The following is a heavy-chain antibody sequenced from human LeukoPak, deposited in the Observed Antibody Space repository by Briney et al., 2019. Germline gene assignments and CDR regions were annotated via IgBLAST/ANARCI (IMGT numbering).Heavy chain of an antibody. CDR1: GYTLTELS. D-gene: IGHD6-13*01. CDR3: AEGLYSSPPHSYYYYYMDV. V-gene: IGHV1-24*01. CDR2: FDPEDGET. Sequence: ASVKVSCKVSGYTLTELSMHWVRQAPGKGLEWMGGFDPEDGETIYAQKFQGRVTMTEDTSTDTAYMELSSLRSEDTAVYYCAEGLYSSPPHSYYYYYMDVWGKGTTVTVSS. J-gene: IGHJ6*03.